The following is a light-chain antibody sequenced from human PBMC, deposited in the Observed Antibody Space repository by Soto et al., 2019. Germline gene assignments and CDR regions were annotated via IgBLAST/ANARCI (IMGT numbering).Light chain of an antibody. V-gene: IGLV2-14*01. CDR1: RTDVGGYNF. CDR2: EVS. CDR3: CSCVSSKTYV. Sequence: QSVLTQPASVSGSPGQSITLSCSGTRTDVGGYNFVHWYQQHPGKAPKLIIYEVSTRPSGGFNRLSGFKTGTTASLTTSPLQAGDEADYHCCSCVSSKTYVVGAGTKVT. J-gene: IGLJ1*01.